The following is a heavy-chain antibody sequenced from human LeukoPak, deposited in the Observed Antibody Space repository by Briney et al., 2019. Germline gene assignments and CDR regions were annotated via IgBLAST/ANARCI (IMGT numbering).Heavy chain of an antibody. CDR3: AKGPYCSGGSCYSFLQFDY. V-gene: IGHV3-74*01. CDR1: GFTFSSYW. J-gene: IGHJ4*02. Sequence: GGSLRLSCVASGFTFSSYWMHWVRQAPGKGPVWVSRINTDGSSTSYAGSVKGRFTISRDNSKNTLYLQMNSLRAEDTAVYYCAKGPYCSGGSCYSFLQFDYWGQGTLVTVSS. CDR2: INTDGSST. D-gene: IGHD2-15*01.